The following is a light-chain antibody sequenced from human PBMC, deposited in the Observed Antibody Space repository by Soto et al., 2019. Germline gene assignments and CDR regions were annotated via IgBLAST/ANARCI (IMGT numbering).Light chain of an antibody. CDR3: QAWDSNTVV. CDR2: QDT. J-gene: IGLJ2*01. CDR1: KLGDKY. V-gene: IGLV3-1*01. Sequence: SYELTQPPSVSVSPGQTASITCSGDKLGDKYACWYQQKPRQSPVLVIYQDTKRPSGIPERFSGSNSGNTATLTISGTQAMDEADYYCQAWDSNTVVFGGGTKLTVL.